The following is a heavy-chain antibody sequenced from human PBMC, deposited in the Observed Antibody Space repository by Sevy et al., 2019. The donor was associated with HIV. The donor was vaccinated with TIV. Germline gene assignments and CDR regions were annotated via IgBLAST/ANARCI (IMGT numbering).Heavy chain of an antibody. Sequence: GGSLRLSCAASGFTFSSYAMHWVRQAPGKGLEWVAFISYDGSNKYYADSVKGRFTISRDNSKNTLYLQMNSLRAEDTAVYYCARGYYDFWSGYYSGTPPADYWGQGTLVTVSS. V-gene: IGHV3-30-3*01. CDR2: ISYDGSNK. CDR3: ARGYYDFWSGYYSGTPPADY. CDR1: GFTFSSYA. J-gene: IGHJ4*02. D-gene: IGHD3-3*01.